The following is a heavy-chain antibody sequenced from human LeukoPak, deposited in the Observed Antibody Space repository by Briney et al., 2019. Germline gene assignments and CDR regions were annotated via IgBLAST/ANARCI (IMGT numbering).Heavy chain of an antibody. D-gene: IGHD4-17*01. Sequence: PGGSLRLSCAASGFSFSSYGINWVRQAPGKGLEWVSYISSSSSTIYYADSVKGRFTISRDNAKNSLYLQMNSLRAEDTAVYYCVRETRYGDYCFDYWGQGTLVTVSS. V-gene: IGHV3-48*01. CDR3: VRETRYGDYCFDY. CDR2: ISSSSSTI. CDR1: GFSFSSYG. J-gene: IGHJ4*02.